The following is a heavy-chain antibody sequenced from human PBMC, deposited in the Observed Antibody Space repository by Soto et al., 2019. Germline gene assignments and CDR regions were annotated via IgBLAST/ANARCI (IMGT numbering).Heavy chain of an antibody. J-gene: IGHJ3*02. D-gene: IGHD6-13*01. CDR3: AKTDGSRLNAFDI. CDR2: ISGSGGST. CDR1: GFTFSSYS. V-gene: IGHV3-23*01. Sequence: QTGGSLRLSCAASGFTFSSYSISWVRQAPGKGLEWVSAISGSGGSTYYADSVKGRFTISRDNSKKTLYLQMNSLRAEDTAVYYCAKTDGSRLNAFDIWGQGTMVTVSS.